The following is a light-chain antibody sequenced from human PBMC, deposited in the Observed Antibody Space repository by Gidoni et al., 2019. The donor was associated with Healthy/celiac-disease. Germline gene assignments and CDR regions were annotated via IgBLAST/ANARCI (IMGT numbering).Light chain of an antibody. CDR3: QQYNSYSPYT. J-gene: IGKJ2*01. V-gene: IGKV1-5*03. CDR2: TAS. CDR1: QSISSW. Sequence: DMQMTQSASTLSASVGDRVTITCRASQSISSWLAWYQQKPGKAPKLLIYTASSLESGVPSRFSGSGSGTEFTLTISSLQSDDFATYYCQQYNSYSPYTFGQGTKLEIK.